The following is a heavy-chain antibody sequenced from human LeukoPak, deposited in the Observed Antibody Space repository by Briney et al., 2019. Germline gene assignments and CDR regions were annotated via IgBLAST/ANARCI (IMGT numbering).Heavy chain of an antibody. V-gene: IGHV3-23*01. CDR3: AKHYGDYHDAFDY. D-gene: IGHD4-17*01. CDR1: GFTFSSDA. CDR2: ISGSGGST. Sequence: GGSLRLSCAAFGFTFSSDAMSWVRQAPGKGLEWVSAISGSGGSTYYADSVKGRFTISRDNSKNTLYLQMNSLRAEDTAVYYCAKHYGDYHDAFDYWGQGTLVTVSS. J-gene: IGHJ4*02.